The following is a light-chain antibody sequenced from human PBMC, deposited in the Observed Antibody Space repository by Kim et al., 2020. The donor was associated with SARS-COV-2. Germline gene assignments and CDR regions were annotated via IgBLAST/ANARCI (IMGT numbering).Light chain of an antibody. CDR1: RSVNN. CDR3: QQFNDWPRT. J-gene: IGKJ1*01. Sequence: EVVMTQSPATLSVSPGERVTLSCRASRSVNNVVWYQQRSGQAPRLLIYSASTRATGIPARFSGSGSGTEFTLTISSLQSEDFAVYYCQQFNDWPRTFGQGTKVDIK. CDR2: SAS. V-gene: IGKV3-15*01.